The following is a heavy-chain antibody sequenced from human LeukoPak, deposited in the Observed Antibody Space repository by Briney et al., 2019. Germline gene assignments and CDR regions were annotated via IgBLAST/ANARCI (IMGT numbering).Heavy chain of an antibody. CDR2: IFYTGST. Sequence: PSQTLSLTCTVSGGYISSGGYYWSWIRQHPGKGLEWIGYIFYTGSTHYNPSLKSRVTISVDTSKNQFSLKLSSVTAAHTAVYYCARGSLDFDYWGQGTLVTASS. CDR3: ARGSLDFDY. CDR1: GGYISSGGYY. V-gene: IGHV4-31*03. J-gene: IGHJ4*02.